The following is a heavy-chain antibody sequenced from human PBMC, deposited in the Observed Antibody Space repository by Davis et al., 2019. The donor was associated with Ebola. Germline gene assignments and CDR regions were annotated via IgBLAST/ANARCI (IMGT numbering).Heavy chain of an antibody. CDR1: GYTFISYE. V-gene: IGHV1-8*02. D-gene: IGHD2-15*01. J-gene: IGHJ6*02. CDR3: ARSIFTATGYYYYYGMDV. CDR2: MNPNSGDT. Sequence: ASVKVSCKASGYTFISYEVNWVRKAPGQGLEWMGWMNPNSGDTGYPQKFKGRVTMTRDTSTSTAYMELSSLRSEDTAVYYCARSIFTATGYYYYYGMDVWGQGTTVTVPS.